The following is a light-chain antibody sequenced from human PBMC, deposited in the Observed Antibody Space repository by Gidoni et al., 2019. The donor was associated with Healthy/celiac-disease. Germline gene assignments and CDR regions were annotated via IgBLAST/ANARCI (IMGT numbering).Light chain of an antibody. V-gene: IGKV2-28*01. CDR1: QSLLHSNGYNY. Sequence: DIGMTQSPLSLPVTPGEPASISCRSSQSLLHSNGYNYLDWYLQKPGHSPQLLIYLGSNRASGVPDRFSGSVSGTDFTLKISRVEAEDVGVYYCMQALQTPGTFGQGTRLEIK. CDR2: LGS. CDR3: MQALQTPGT. J-gene: IGKJ5*01.